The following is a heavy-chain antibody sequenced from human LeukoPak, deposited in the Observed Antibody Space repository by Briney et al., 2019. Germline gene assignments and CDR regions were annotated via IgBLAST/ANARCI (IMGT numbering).Heavy chain of an antibody. V-gene: IGHV1-18*01. J-gene: IGHJ6*02. CDR3: ARGGDYETYYYYGMDV. Sequence: ASVKVSCTASGYTFTSYGISWVRQAPGQGLEWMGWISAYNGNTNYAQKLQGRVTMTTDTSTSTAYMELRSLRSDDTAVYYCARGGDYETYYYYGMDVWGQGTTVTVSS. D-gene: IGHD3-22*01. CDR1: GYTFTSYG. CDR2: ISAYNGNT.